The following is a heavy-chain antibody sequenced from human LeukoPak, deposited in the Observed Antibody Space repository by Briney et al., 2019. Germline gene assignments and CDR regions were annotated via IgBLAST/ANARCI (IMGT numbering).Heavy chain of an antibody. Sequence: GGSLRLSCAASGFTFSSYGMSWVRQAPGKGLEWVSSISSSSSYIYYADSVKGRFTISRDNAKNSLYLQMNSLRAEDTAVYYCTRRHLTGDLGTYYYYMDVWGKGTTVTVSS. J-gene: IGHJ6*03. CDR3: TRRHLTGDLGTYYYYMDV. CDR2: ISSSSSYI. CDR1: GFTFSSYG. D-gene: IGHD7-27*01. V-gene: IGHV3-21*01.